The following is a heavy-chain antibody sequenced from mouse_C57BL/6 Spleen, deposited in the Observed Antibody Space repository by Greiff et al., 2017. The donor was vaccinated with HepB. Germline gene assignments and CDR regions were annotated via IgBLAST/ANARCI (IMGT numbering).Heavy chain of an antibody. J-gene: IGHJ3*01. CDR1: GFNIKDDY. Sequence: EVQLQQSGAELVRPGASVKLSCTASGFNIKDDYMHWVKQRPEQGLEWIGWIDPENGDTEYASKFQGKATITADTSSNTAYLHLSSLTSEDTAVYYWTYPYYYGSSGAAYWGQGTLVTVSA. CDR3: TYPYYYGSSGAAY. V-gene: IGHV14-4*01. CDR2: IDPENGDT. D-gene: IGHD1-1*01.